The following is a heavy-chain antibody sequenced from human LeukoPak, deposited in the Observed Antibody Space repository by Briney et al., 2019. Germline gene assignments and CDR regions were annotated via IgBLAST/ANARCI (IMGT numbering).Heavy chain of an antibody. Sequence: GGSLRLSCAASAFTFSSYAMSWVRQAPGKGLEWVSTSSGSGGRTYYADSVKGRFTISRDNSKNTLYLQMNSLGAEDTALYYCTKVAAAAGTKMSFDYWGRGTLVTVSS. J-gene: IGHJ4*02. D-gene: IGHD6-13*01. V-gene: IGHV3-23*01. CDR3: TKVAAAAGTKMSFDY. CDR2: SSGSGGRT. CDR1: AFTFSSYA.